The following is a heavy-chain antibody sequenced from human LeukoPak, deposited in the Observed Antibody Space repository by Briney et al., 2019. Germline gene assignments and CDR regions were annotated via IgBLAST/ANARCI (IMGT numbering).Heavy chain of an antibody. D-gene: IGHD3-22*01. CDR1: GGSISSYY. Sequence: SETLSLTCTVSGGSISSYYWSWVRQPPGKGLEWIGYIYYSGSTNYNPSLKSRVTISVYTSKNQFSLKLSSVTAADTAVYYCARLKYYYDSSGYRAEYFQHWGQGTLVTVSS. J-gene: IGHJ1*01. CDR2: IYYSGST. V-gene: IGHV4-59*01. CDR3: ARLKYYYDSSGYRAEYFQH.